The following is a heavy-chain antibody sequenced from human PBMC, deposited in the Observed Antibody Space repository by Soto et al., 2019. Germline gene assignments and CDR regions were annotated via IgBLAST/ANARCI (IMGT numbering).Heavy chain of an antibody. Sequence: QVQLQESGPGLVKPSETLSLTCTVSGGTISRYYWSWIRQPPGKGLEWIGHMYNTGSTVYNPSFTCRATISVVASQTRFSPKLHSVTAAATAVYYLPRNLWGYCGTDCYPLDVWGQGTTVTVSS. CDR1: GGTISRYY. J-gene: IGHJ6*02. CDR3: PRNLWGYCGTDCYPLDV. CDR2: MYNTGST. V-gene: IGHV4-59*01. D-gene: IGHD2-21*02.